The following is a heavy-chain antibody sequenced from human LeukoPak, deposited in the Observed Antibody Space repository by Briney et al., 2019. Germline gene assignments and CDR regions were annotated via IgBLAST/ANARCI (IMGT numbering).Heavy chain of an antibody. CDR1: GFTFTNNF. Sequence: GGSLRLSCAASGFTFTNNFMSWVRQVPGKGLEWVANIKQDGSETTYADSVRGRFTIFRDNSKNTLYLQMNSLRAEDTAVYYCAKNPLEDIVVVPAGGDWFDPWGQGTLVTVSS. J-gene: IGHJ5*02. D-gene: IGHD2-2*01. V-gene: IGHV3-7*03. CDR2: IKQDGSET. CDR3: AKNPLEDIVVVPAGGDWFDP.